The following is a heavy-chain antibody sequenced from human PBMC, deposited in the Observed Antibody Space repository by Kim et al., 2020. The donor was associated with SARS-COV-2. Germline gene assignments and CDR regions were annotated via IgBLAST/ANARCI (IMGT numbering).Heavy chain of an antibody. CDR2: IVVGSGNT. J-gene: IGHJ5*02. D-gene: IGHD3-3*01. Sequence: SVKVSCKASGFTFTSSAVQWVRQARGQRLEWIGWIVVGSGNTNYAQKFQERVTITRDMSTSTAYMELSSLRSEDTAVYYCAAVFPLPSYDFWSGSGGVFDPWGQGTLVTVSS. CDR3: AAVFPLPSYDFWSGSGGVFDP. CDR1: GFTFTSSA. V-gene: IGHV1-58*01.